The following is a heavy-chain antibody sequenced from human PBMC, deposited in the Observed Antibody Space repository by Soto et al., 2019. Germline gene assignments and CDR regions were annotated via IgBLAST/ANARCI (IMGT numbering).Heavy chain of an antibody. Sequence: EVQLLESGGGLVQPGGSLRLSCAASGFPFNTYAMSWVRQAPGKGPEWVAAISAGGGATFYTDSVQGRFTLSRDNSRNTLYLQMHSLRVEDTGVYCCIRGNQGSYWSDMDVWGKGTTVTVSS. J-gene: IGHJ6*03. CDR3: IRGNQGSYWSDMDV. D-gene: IGHD2-15*01. CDR2: ISAGGGAT. CDR1: GFPFNTYA. V-gene: IGHV3-23*01.